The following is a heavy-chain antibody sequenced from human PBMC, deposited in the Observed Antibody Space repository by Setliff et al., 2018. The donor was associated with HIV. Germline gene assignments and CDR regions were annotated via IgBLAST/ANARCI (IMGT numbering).Heavy chain of an antibody. Sequence: SETLSLTCTVSGGSINSGDYFWSWIRQHPGKGLEWIGYTYSRGTSYYHPSLNNRVTMSLDTSKNHFSLKVDSVTAADTAVYYCARDTSDVSTGPGAFDVWGQGTMVTVSS. J-gene: IGHJ3*01. V-gene: IGHV4-31*03. D-gene: IGHD3-9*01. CDR3: ARDTSDVSTGPGAFDV. CDR1: GGSINSGDYF. CDR2: TYSRGTS.